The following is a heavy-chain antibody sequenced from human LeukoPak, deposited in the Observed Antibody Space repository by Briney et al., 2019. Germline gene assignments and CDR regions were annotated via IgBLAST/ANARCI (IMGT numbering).Heavy chain of an antibody. CDR3: ACIDYHNY. V-gene: IGHV3-66*01. CDR1: EFSVGSNY. J-gene: IGHJ4*02. CDR2: IYSGGST. D-gene: IGHD5-12*01. Sequence: PGGSLRLSCAASEFSVGSNYMTWVRQAPGKGLEWVSLIYSGGSTYYADSVRGRFLISRDNSKNTLYLQMNNLRAEDTAVYYCACIDYHNYWGQGTLVTVSS.